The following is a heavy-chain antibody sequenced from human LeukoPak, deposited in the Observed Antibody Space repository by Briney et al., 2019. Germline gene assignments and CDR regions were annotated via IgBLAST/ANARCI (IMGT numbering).Heavy chain of an antibody. CDR1: GVSISSSNSY. CDR3: ARAAYTIKNWFDP. CDR2: IYYSGNT. D-gene: IGHD2-2*02. J-gene: IGHJ5*02. V-gene: IGHV4-39*01. Sequence: SETLSLTCTVSGVSISSSNSYWGWIRQPPGKGLEWIGSIYYSGNTYYNASLKSQVSISIDTSKNQFSLRLTSVTAADTAVYYCARAAYTIKNWFDPWGQGTLVTVSS.